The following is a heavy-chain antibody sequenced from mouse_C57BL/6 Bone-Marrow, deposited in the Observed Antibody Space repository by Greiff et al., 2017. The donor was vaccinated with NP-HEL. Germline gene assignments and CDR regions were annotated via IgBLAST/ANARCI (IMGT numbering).Heavy chain of an antibody. J-gene: IGHJ2*01. V-gene: IGHV2-2*01. D-gene: IGHD4-1*02. CDR2: IWSGGST. CDR1: GFSLTSYG. CDR3: ARNSLSQLGRRRYYFDY. Sequence: VKLMESGPGLVQPSQSLSITCTVSGFSLTSYGVHWVRQSPGKGLEWLGVIWSGGSTDYNAAFISRLSISKDNSKSQVFFKMNSLQADDTAIYYCARNSLSQLGRRRYYFDYWGQGTTLTVSS.